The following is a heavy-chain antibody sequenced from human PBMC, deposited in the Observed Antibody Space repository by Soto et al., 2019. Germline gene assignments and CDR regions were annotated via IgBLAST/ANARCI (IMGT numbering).Heavy chain of an antibody. Sequence: EVQLLESGGGLVQPGGSLRLSCVASGFTFSAYAMNWVRQAPGKGLEWVTGISGSGASTYYSDSVKGRFTISRDDSKNTLYLQMNSLRVEDTALHFCAKDTQLRWYCGGGICQGADSWGQGTLVTVSS. CDR1: GFTFSAYA. J-gene: IGHJ4*02. D-gene: IGHD2-15*01. CDR3: AKDTQLRWYCGGGICQGADS. CDR2: ISGSGAST. V-gene: IGHV3-23*01.